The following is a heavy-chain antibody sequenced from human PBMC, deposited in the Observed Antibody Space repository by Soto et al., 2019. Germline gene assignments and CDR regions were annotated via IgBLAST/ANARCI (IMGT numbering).Heavy chain of an antibody. Sequence: QVQLVESGGGVVQPGRSLRLSCAASGFTFSSYAMHWVRQAPGKGLEWVAVISYDGSNKCYADSVKGRFTISRDNSKNTLYLQMNSLRAEDTAVYYCARDGGGGAFDIWGQGTMVTVSS. J-gene: IGHJ3*02. D-gene: IGHD2-15*01. CDR1: GFTFSSYA. CDR3: ARDGGGGAFDI. CDR2: ISYDGSNK. V-gene: IGHV3-30-3*01.